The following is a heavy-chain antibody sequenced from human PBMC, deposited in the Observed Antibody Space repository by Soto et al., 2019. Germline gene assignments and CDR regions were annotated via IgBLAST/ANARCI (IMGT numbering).Heavy chain of an antibody. V-gene: IGHV4-30-2*01. CDR3: ARARMVRGVTLDV. D-gene: IGHD3-10*01. CDR1: GGSISSGGYS. J-gene: IGHJ6*02. CDR2: IYHSGST. Sequence: SETLSLTCAVSGGSISSGGYSWSWIRQPPGKGLEWIGYIYHSGSTYYNPSLKSRVTISVDRSKNQFSLKLSSVTAADTAVYYCARARMVRGVTLDVWGQGTTVTVS.